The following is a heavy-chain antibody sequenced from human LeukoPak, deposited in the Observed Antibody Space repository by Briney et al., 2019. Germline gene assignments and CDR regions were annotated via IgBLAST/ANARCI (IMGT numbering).Heavy chain of an antibody. CDR2: INPTGSPT. CDR1: GFTFSSSR. J-gene: IGHJ4*02. Sequence: GGSLRLSCAASGFTFSSSRMNWVRQAPGKGLEWVAYINPTGSPTHYPDSVKGRFTISRDNSKNTLYLQMNSLRAEDTAVYYCARSYSSSLVDYWGQGTLVTVSS. D-gene: IGHD6-13*01. V-gene: IGHV3-48*01. CDR3: ARSYSSSLVDY.